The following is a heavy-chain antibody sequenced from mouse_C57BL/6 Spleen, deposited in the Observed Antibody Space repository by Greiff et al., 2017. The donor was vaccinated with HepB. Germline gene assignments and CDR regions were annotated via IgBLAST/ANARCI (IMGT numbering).Heavy chain of an antibody. J-gene: IGHJ4*01. CDR3: ASPGTMDYAMDY. CDR2: IHTNSGST. CDR1: GYTFTSYW. Sequence: QVQLKQPGAELVKPGASVKLSCKASGYTFTSYWMHWVKQRPGQGLEWIGMIHTNSGSTNYNEKFKSKATLTVDKSSSTAYMQLSSLTSEDSAVYYCASPGTMDYAMDYWGQGTSVTVSS. V-gene: IGHV1-64*01. D-gene: IGHD3-3*01.